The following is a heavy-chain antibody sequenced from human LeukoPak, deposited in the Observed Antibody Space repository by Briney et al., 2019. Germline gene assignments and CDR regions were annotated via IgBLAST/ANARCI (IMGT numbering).Heavy chain of an antibody. CDR2: INPNRGGT. CDR1: GYTFTGYY. J-gene: IGHJ6*03. V-gene: IGHV1-2*06. D-gene: IGHD1-1*01. CDR3: ARAPYNWNDGSPYYFYCYMDV. Sequence: ASVTVSCKTSGYTFTGYYMHWVRQAPGQGLEWMGRINPNRGGTNYAQKFQGRVTMTGDTSISTAYMELSSLRSDDTAVYYCARAPYNWNDGSPYYFYCYMDVWGKGTTVTVSS.